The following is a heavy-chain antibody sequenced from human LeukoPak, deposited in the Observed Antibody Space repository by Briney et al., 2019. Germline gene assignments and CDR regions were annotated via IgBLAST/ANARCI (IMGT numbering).Heavy chain of an antibody. CDR1: GGSISSHY. D-gene: IGHD4-11*01. J-gene: IGHJ6*03. Sequence: SETLSLTCTVSGGSISSHYWSWIRQPPGKGLEWIGYIYYSGSTNYNPSLKSRVTISVDTSKNQFSLKLSSVTAADTAVYYCARAYSNTPYYYYYYYMDVWGKGTTVTVSS. CDR3: ARAYSNTPYYYYYYYMDV. CDR2: IYYSGST. V-gene: IGHV4-59*11.